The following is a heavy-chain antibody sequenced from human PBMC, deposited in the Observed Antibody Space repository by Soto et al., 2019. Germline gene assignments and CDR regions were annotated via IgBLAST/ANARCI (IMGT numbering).Heavy chain of an antibody. CDR2: ISYDGSNK. CDR1: GFTFSSYG. Sequence: GGSLRLSCAASGFTFSSYGMHWVRQAPGKGLEWVAVISYDGSNKYYADYVKGRFTISRDNSKNTLYLQMNSLRAEDTAVYYCAKDRSQPSGSGLLWFGEPHAQSMNDYGMDVWGQGTTVTVSS. CDR3: AKDRSQPSGSGLLWFGEPHAQSMNDYGMDV. V-gene: IGHV3-30*18. D-gene: IGHD3-10*01. J-gene: IGHJ6*02.